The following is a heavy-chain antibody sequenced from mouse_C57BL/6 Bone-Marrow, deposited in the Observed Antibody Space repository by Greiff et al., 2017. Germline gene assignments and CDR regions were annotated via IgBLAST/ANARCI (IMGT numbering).Heavy chain of an antibody. V-gene: IGHV5-16*01. CDR1: GFTFSDYY. Sequence: EVQVVESEGGLVQPGSSMKLSCTASGFTFSDYYMAWVRQVPEKGLEWVANINYDGSSTYYLDSLKSRFIISRDNAKNILYLQMSSLKSEDTATYYCARSDYEGYAMDYWGQGTSVTVSS. J-gene: IGHJ4*01. D-gene: IGHD2-4*01. CDR3: ARSDYEGYAMDY. CDR2: INYDGSST.